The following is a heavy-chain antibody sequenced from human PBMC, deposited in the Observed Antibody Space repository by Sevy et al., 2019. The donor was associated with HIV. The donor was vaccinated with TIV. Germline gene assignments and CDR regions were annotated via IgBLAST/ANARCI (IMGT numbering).Heavy chain of an antibody. D-gene: IGHD1-26*01. CDR1: GFTFSNYG. CDR3: AKGSKATDSAFDL. Sequence: GGSLLSCAASGFTFSNYGMHWVRQAPGKGLEWVAVVSYDGSTKYYADFVKGRFTISRDNSKNTVYLQMNTLRTEDTAVFYCAKGSKATDSAFDLWGQGTMVTVSS. CDR2: VSYDGSTK. V-gene: IGHV3-30*18. J-gene: IGHJ3*01.